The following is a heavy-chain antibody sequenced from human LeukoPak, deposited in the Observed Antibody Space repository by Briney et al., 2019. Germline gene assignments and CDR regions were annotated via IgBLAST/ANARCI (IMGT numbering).Heavy chain of an antibody. D-gene: IGHD6-19*01. V-gene: IGHV3-7*01. CDR1: GFMFGANW. J-gene: IGHJ3*02. CDR3: AARSRWLVRGDAFDI. CDR2: IRGDGSDE. Sequence: GGSLRLSCAASGFMFGANWMSWVRQAPGKGMEWVANIRGDGSDEYYADSVRGRFTISRDNAKNSLYLQMNSVRAEDTAVYYCAARSRWLVRGDAFDIWGQGTMVTVSS.